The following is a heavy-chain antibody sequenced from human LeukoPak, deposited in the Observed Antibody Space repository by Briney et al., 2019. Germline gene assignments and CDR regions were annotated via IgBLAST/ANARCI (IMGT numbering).Heavy chain of an antibody. CDR3: VRLSEIHYDILTGYYSGYFDY. D-gene: IGHD3-9*01. Sequence: SETLSLTCAVYGGSFTAYYWSWIRQPPGKGLEWIGEINHSGSTNYNPSLKSRVAISVDTSKKQFSLKLRSVTAADTAMYYCVRLSEIHYDILTGYYSGYFDYWGRGTLVTVSS. CDR1: GGSFTAYY. V-gene: IGHV4-34*01. J-gene: IGHJ4*02. CDR2: INHSGST.